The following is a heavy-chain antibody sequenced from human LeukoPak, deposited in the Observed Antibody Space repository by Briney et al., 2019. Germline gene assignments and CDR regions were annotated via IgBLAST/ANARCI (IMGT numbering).Heavy chain of an antibody. CDR2: IHSDVNTK. Sequence: GGSLRLSCATSGFSFSSFGMHWVRQAPGKGLEWVAYIHSDVNTKFYADSVKGRFTISRDNSKNTLHLQMNSLRSADTAVYYCGYFGSGSSYTPDSWGQGTLVTVSS. V-gene: IGHV3-30*02. J-gene: IGHJ5*01. CDR3: GYFGSGSSYTPDS. D-gene: IGHD3-10*01. CDR1: GFSFSSFG.